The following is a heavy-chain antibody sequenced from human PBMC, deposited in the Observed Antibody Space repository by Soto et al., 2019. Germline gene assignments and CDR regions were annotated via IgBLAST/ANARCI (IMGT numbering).Heavy chain of an antibody. CDR3: AKGEVRGIIPSYFDY. CDR1: GFTFRWFG. J-gene: IGHJ4*02. D-gene: IGHD3-10*01. V-gene: IGHV3-30*18. CDR2: ISNDGSNE. Sequence: QPGGSLRLSCAGSGFTFRWFGMNWVRQAPGKGLEWVARISNDGSNEYYVDSVKGRFTTSRDNSKNTLYLQMDSLRAEDTAVYYCAKGEVRGIIPSYFDYWGLGTLVTVSS.